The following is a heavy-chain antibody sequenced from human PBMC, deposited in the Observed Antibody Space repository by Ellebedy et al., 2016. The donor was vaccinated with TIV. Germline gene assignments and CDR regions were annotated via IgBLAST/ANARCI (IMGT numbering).Heavy chain of an antibody. Sequence: GESLKISXVGSAHTFTHFWVGWVRQMPGRVLEWMAIIYPGDSETRYCPSFAGRVTISADVPLSTAYLQWNSLEASDSALYFCARLGSGGFYFDSWGQGSLVTVSS. J-gene: IGHJ4*02. CDR1: AHTFTHFW. CDR3: ARLGSGGFYFDS. D-gene: IGHD6-19*01. CDR2: IYPGDSET. V-gene: IGHV5-51*01.